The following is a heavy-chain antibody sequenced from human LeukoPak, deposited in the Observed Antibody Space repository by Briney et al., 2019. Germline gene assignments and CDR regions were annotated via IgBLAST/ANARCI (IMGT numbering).Heavy chain of an antibody. J-gene: IGHJ4*02. CDR3: ARDIYLDSYGPENVDY. V-gene: IGHV3-48*04. CDR2: ISSSRSTT. D-gene: IGHD5-18*01. CDR1: GFTFSRYS. Sequence: GGSLRLSCAASGFTFSRYSMTWVRQAPGKGLEWISFISSSRSTTYYADSVKGRFTISRDNAKNSLYLQMNSLRAEDTAVYYCARDIYLDSYGPENVDYWGQGTLVTVSS.